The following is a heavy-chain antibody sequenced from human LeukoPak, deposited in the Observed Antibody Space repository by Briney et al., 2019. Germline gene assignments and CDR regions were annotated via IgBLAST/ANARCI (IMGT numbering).Heavy chain of an antibody. CDR3: ARRQGGFDY. CDR2: IYPADSDT. J-gene: IGHJ4*02. V-gene: IGHV5-51*01. CDR1: GYSFAAYG. Sequence: GESLKISCKGSGYSFAAYGIGWVRQVPGKGLEWMGIIYPADSDTRYSPSFQGQVTISADKSITTAYLQWSSLKASDTAMYYCARRQGGFDYWGQGTLVTVSS. D-gene: IGHD1-26*01.